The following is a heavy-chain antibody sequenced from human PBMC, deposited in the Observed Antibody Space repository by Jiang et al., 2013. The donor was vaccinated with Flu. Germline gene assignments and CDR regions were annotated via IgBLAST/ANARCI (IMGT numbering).Heavy chain of an antibody. D-gene: IGHD4-17*01. CDR3: ARETGTTSAFDI. CDR2: INPNSGGT. CDR1: GYTLTGYY. Sequence: VQLVESGAEVKKPGASVKVSCKASGYTLTGYYIHWVRQAPGQGLEWMGWINPNSGGTKYAQKFQGRVTVTRDTSINTAYLELSRLRSDDTAVYYCARETGTTSAFDIVGPRGTGHRLF. V-gene: IGHV1-2*02. J-gene: IGHJ3*02.